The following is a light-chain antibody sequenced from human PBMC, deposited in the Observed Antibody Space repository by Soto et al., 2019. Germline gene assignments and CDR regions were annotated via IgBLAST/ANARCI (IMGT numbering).Light chain of an antibody. Sequence: QSVLTQPPSVSGAPGQRVTISCTGSSSNIGAGYDVHWYQQLPGTAPKLLIYGNSNRPSGVPDRFSGSKSGTSASLAITGLQAEDDADYYCQSYDSSRSGSRVFGTGTKLTVL. V-gene: IGLV1-40*01. CDR1: SSNIGAGYD. CDR2: GNS. CDR3: QSYDSSRSGSRV. J-gene: IGLJ1*01.